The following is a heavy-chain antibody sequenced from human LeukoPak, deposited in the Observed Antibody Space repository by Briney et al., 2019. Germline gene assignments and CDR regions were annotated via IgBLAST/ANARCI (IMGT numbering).Heavy chain of an antibody. CDR3: ARSTCSGGSCSVDY. D-gene: IGHD2-15*01. CDR2: IYYSGST. CDR1: GGSISSYY. J-gene: IGHJ4*02. Sequence: SETLSLTCTVSGGSISSYYWSWIRQPPGKGLEWMGYIYYSGSTNYNPSLKSRVTISVDTSKNQFSLKLSSVTAADTAVYYSARSTCSGGSCSVDYWGQGTLVTVSS. V-gene: IGHV4-59*01.